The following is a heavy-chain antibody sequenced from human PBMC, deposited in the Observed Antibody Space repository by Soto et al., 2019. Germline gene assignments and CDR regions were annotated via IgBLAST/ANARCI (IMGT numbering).Heavy chain of an antibody. J-gene: IGHJ6*02. CDR2: IIPIFGTA. V-gene: IGHV1-69*12. Sequence: QVQLVQSGAEVKKPGSSVKVSCKASGGTFSSYAISWVRQAPGQGLEWMGGIIPIFGTANYAQKFQGRVTITADEPTSTAYMELSSLRSEDTAVYECASHGITGTWVYYYGMDVWGQGTTVTVSS. CDR1: GGTFSSYA. CDR3: ASHGITGTWVYYYGMDV. D-gene: IGHD1-7*01.